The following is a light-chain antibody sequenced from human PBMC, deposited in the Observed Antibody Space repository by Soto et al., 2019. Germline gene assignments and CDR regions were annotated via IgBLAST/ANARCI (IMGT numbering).Light chain of an antibody. V-gene: IGKV3-11*01. CDR3: QQRSNWQVT. Sequence: EIVLTQSPATLSLSPGERATLSCRASQSVSSFLAWYQQKPGQAPRLLIYDASNRATGIPARLSGSGSGTDFTLTISSLEPEDFAVYYCQQRSNWQVTFGP. CDR2: DAS. CDR1: QSVSSF. J-gene: IGKJ3*01.